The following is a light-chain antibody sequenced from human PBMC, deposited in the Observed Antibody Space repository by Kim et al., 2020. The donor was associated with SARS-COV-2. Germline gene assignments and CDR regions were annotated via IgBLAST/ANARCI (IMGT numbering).Light chain of an antibody. J-gene: IGKJ2*01. CDR2: GKS. Sequence: SAYVGDSVTMTCRASQDVNIYLNWYQQKPGKAPKLLIYGKSTLQRGVPSRFSAAGSGTDFSLTISSLQPEDFATYYCQHTKSSPQTFGQGTKLEIK. V-gene: IGKV1-39*01. CDR3: QHTKSSPQT. CDR1: QDVNIY.